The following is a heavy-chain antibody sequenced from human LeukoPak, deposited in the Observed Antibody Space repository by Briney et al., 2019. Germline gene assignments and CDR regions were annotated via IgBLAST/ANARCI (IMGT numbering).Heavy chain of an antibody. CDR2: IYYSGST. Sequence: SETLSLTCIVSGGSISSYYWSWIRQPPGEGLEWIGYIYYSGSTNYNPSLKSRRTISVDTSKNQFSLKLSSVTAPDMAVYYCARQGNMVRGVIYYYYGMDVWRQETTVTVSS. CDR1: GGSISSYY. J-gene: IGHJ6*02. D-gene: IGHD3-10*01. V-gene: IGHV4-59*08. CDR3: ARQGNMVRGVIYYYYGMDV.